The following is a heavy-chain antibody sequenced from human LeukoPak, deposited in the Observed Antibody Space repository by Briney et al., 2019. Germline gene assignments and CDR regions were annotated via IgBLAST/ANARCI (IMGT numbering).Heavy chain of an antibody. CDR3: ARDLAGYNWNYDI. CDR2: INPNSGVT. D-gene: IGHD1-7*01. J-gene: IGHJ3*02. V-gene: IGHV1-2*02. CDR1: GYTFIGYY. Sequence: ASVKVSCKASGYTFIGYYMHWVRQAPGQGLEWMGWINPNSGVTDYVQKFQGRVTMTRDTSISTAYMELSRLRSDDTAVYYCARDLAGYNWNYDIWGQGTMVTVSS.